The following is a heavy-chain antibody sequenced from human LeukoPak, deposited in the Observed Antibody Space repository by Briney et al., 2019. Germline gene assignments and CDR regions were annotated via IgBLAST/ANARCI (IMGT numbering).Heavy chain of an antibody. CDR2: ISGSGGST. Sequence: PGGSLRLSCATSGFTSTSYAMTWVRQAPGKGLEWVSAISGSGGSTYYADSVKGRFTISRDNSKNTLYLQMNSLRAEDTAVYYCAKDADYGDSVYFDYWGQGTLVTVSS. CDR1: GFTSTSYA. V-gene: IGHV3-23*01. D-gene: IGHD4-17*01. CDR3: AKDADYGDSVYFDY. J-gene: IGHJ4*02.